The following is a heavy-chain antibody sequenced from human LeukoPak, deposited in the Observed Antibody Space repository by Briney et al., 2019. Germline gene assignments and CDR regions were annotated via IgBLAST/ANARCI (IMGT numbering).Heavy chain of an antibody. J-gene: IGHJ4*02. D-gene: IGHD3-16*01. Sequence: GGSLRLSCAASGFTFTKHWMSWVRQPPGEGLEWVANINYDGSETRYMDSVKGRLTISRDNAKNSLYLQMDSLRVEDTAVYYCVRNGGSFEYWGQGTLVTVSS. CDR1: GFTFTKHW. V-gene: IGHV3-7*01. CDR3: VRNGGSFEY. CDR2: INYDGSET.